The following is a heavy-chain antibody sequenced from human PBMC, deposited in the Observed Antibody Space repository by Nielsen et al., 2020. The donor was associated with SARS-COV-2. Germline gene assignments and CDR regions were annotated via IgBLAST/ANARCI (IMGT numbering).Heavy chain of an antibody. Sequence: SETLSLTCTVSGGSISSSSYYWGWIRQPPGKGLEWIGSIYYSGSTYYNPSLKSRVTISVDTSKNQFSLKLSSVTAADTAVYYCASQTVTLEGSWFDPWGQGTLVTVSS. CDR3: ASQTVTLEGSWFDP. J-gene: IGHJ5*02. CDR2: IYYSGST. D-gene: IGHD4-17*01. V-gene: IGHV4-39*07. CDR1: GGSISSSSYY.